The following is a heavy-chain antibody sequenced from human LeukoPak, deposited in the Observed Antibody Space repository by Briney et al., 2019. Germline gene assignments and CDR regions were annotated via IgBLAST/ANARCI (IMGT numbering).Heavy chain of an antibody. V-gene: IGHV4-61*01. CDR1: GGSVGSDSYY. D-gene: IGHD3-22*01. J-gene: IGHJ3*01. Sequence: SETLSLTCTVSGGSVGSDSYYWSWIRQPPGKGLEWIGYVYYSGSTNYNPSLKSRVTISVVTSKNQFSLKLRSVTAADTAVYYCVREAATDYYDSSGYYRQTEVFDAWGQGTMVTVSS. CDR2: VYYSGST. CDR3: VREAATDYYDSSGYYRQTEVFDA.